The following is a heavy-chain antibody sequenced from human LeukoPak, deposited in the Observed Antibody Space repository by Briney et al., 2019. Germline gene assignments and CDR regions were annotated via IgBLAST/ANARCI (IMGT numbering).Heavy chain of an antibody. CDR3: AKTVATERSFYFDY. J-gene: IGHJ4*02. CDR1: GFTFSSYA. V-gene: IGHV3-23*01. Sequence: GGSLRLSCAASGFTFSSYAMSWIRQAPGKGLEWVSAISGNGDSTYYADSVKGRFTISRDNSKNTLYLQMNSLRAEDTAVYYCAKTVATERSFYFDYWGQGTLVTVSS. CDR2: ISGNGDST. D-gene: IGHD4-17*01.